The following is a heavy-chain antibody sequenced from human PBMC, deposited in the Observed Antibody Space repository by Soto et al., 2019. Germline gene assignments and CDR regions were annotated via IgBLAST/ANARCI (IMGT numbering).Heavy chain of an antibody. D-gene: IGHD2-15*01. CDR1: GDSISTVDYF. CDR3: ARGRYCLTGRCFPNWFDS. Sequence: SETLSLTCSVSGDSISTVDYFWAWIRQPPGQALEYIGYIYKSATTYYNPSFESRVAISLDASKSQFSLNVTSVTAADTAVYFCARGRYCLTGRCFPNWFDSWGQGTLVTVS. CDR2: IYKSATT. V-gene: IGHV4-30-4*01. J-gene: IGHJ5*01.